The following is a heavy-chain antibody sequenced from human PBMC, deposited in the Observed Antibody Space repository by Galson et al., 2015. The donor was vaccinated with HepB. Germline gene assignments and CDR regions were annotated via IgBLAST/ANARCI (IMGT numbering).Heavy chain of an antibody. CDR3: ARDPAMVRLPYYYYGMDV. J-gene: IGHJ6*02. CDR2: ISGSGGST. Sequence: SLRLSCAASGFTFSSYAMSWVRQAPGKGLEWVSAISGSGGSTYYADSVKGRFTISRDNSKNTLYLQMNSLRAEDTAVYYCARDPAMVRLPYYYYGMDVWGQGTTVTVSS. V-gene: IGHV3-23*01. CDR1: GFTFSSYA. D-gene: IGHD5-18*01.